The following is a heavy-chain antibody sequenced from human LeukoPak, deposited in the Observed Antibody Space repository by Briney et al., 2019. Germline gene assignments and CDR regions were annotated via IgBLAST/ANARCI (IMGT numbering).Heavy chain of an antibody. J-gene: IGHJ3*02. D-gene: IGHD5-24*01. CDR3: ARAREIDAFDI. V-gene: IGHV4-59*01. CDR1: GGSISTYY. CDR2: IYYGGTT. Sequence: SETLSLTCAVSGGSISTYYWNWLRQPPGKGLEWIGYIYYGGTTNYNPSLKSRVTISVDTSNSQFSLKLSSVTAADTAVYYCARAREIDAFDIWGQGTMVTVSS.